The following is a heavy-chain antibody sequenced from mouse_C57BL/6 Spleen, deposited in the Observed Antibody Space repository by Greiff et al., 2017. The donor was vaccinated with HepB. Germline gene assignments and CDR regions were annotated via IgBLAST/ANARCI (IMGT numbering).Heavy chain of an antibody. CDR2: INPNNGGT. J-gene: IGHJ4*01. CDR1: GYTFTDYY. Sequence: EVQLQQSGPELVKPGASVKISCKASGYTFTDYYMNWVKQSHGKSLEWIGDINPNNGGTSYNQKFKGKATLTVDKSSSTAYMELRSLTSEDSAVYYCARQFPMDYWGQGTSVTVSS. V-gene: IGHV1-26*01. CDR3: ARQFPMDY.